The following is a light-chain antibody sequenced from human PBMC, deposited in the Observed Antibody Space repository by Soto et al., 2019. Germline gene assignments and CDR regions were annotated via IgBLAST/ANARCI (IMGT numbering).Light chain of an antibody. V-gene: IGKV1-9*01. Sequence: DIQLTQSPSFLSASVGDRVTITCRASQGIGSYLAWYQQKAGKAPKLLIYVASTLQTGVPSRFSGSGSGTEFTLTISSLQPEDFATYYCQQLNSYPLTFSGGTKVEIK. CDR2: VAS. J-gene: IGKJ4*01. CDR3: QQLNSYPLT. CDR1: QGIGSY.